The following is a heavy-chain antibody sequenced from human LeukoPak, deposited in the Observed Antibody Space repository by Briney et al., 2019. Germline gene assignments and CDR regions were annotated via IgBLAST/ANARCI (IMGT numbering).Heavy chain of an antibody. CDR2: ISSSGGTT. V-gene: IGHV3-23*01. J-gene: IGHJ4*02. Sequence: GGSLRLSCAASGFTFSSYAMAWVRQAPGKGLEWVSSISSSGGTTFYPDSVKGRFTVSRDNSKSMLYLQMNSLRAEDTAVYYCANRGHYYFDYWGQGTLVTVSS. D-gene: IGHD3-10*01. CDR3: ANRGHYYFDY. CDR1: GFTFSSYA.